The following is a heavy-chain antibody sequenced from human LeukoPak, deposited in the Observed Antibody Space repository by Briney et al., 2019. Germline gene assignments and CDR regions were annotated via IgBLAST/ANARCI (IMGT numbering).Heavy chain of an antibody. Sequence: GGSLRLSCAASGFSFSGYGMHWVRQAPGKGLEWVAVIPYDGSNKYYADSVKGRFTISRDNSKNTLYLQMNSLRAEDTAMYYCARRAAAGSCFDYWGQGTLVTVSS. CDR2: IPYDGSNK. J-gene: IGHJ4*02. D-gene: IGHD6-13*01. V-gene: IGHV3-30*03. CDR3: ARRAAAGSCFDY. CDR1: GFSFSGYG.